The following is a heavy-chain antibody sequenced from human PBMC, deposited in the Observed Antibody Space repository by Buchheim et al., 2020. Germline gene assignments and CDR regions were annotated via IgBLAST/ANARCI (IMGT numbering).Heavy chain of an antibody. CDR1: GGSISSGSYY. V-gene: IGHV4-61*02. Sequence: QVQLQESGPGLVKPSQTLSLTCTVSGGSISSGSYYWSWIRQPAGKGLEWIGRIYNSGSTNYNPSLKSRVTISVDTSKNQFSLKLSSVTAADTAVYYCASGSYDSSGYYRDYWGQGTL. D-gene: IGHD3-22*01. J-gene: IGHJ4*02. CDR3: ASGSYDSSGYYRDY. CDR2: IYNSGST.